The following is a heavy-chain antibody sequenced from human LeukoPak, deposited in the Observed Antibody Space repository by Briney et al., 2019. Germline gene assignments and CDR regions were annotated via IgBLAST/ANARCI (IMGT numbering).Heavy chain of an antibody. CDR1: GYTFTSYY. Sequence: ASVKVSCKASGYTFTSYYMHWVRQAPGQGLEWMGVINPSGDSTSYAQKFQGRVTMTRDTSTSTVYMELSSLGSEDTAVHYCARSMIRGVTYYFDYWGQGTLVTVSS. CDR2: INPSGDST. CDR3: ARSMIRGVTYYFDY. J-gene: IGHJ4*02. V-gene: IGHV1-46*01. D-gene: IGHD3-10*01.